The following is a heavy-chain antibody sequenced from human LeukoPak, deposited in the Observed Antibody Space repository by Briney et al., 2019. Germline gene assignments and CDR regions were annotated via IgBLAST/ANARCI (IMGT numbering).Heavy chain of an antibody. D-gene: IGHD3-3*01. CDR2: IKQDGSEK. Sequence: PGGSLRLSCAASGFTFSSYWMSWVRQAPGRGLEWVANIKQDGSEKYYVDSVKGRFIISRDNAKNSLYRQMNSLRVEDTAVYYCARGGLRLLEWLSPFDYWGQGTLVTVSS. V-gene: IGHV3-7*01. CDR1: GFTFSSYW. CDR3: ARGGLRLLEWLSPFDY. J-gene: IGHJ4*02.